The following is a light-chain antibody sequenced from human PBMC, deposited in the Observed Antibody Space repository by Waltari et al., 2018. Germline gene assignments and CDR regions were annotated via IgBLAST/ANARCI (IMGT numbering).Light chain of an antibody. CDR3: ASWDDSLNGVV. Sequence: QSVLTQPPSVSEAPRQRVTISCSGSSSNIGNNAVNWFQQLPGKAPKLLIFYDDLLPPGGSDRFSGSKSGTSASLAISGLQSEDEADYYCASWDDSLNGVVFGGGTKLTVL. J-gene: IGLJ2*01. V-gene: IGLV1-36*01. CDR2: YDD. CDR1: SSNIGNNA.